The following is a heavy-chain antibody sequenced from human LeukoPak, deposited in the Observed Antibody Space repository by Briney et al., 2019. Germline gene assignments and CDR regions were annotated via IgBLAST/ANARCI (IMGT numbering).Heavy chain of an antibody. J-gene: IGHJ4*02. Sequence: SETLSLTCIVSGGSISSGGHYWGWIRQPPGKGLEWIGSIYYSGSTYYNPSLNSRVTMFIDMSKNHFSLKMSSVTATDTAVYYCARLVCGGGSCPAEFDYWGQGTLSPSPQ. CDR3: ARLVCGGGSCPAEFDY. CDR2: IYYSGST. CDR1: GGSISSGGHY. V-gene: IGHV4-39*02. D-gene: IGHD2-15*01.